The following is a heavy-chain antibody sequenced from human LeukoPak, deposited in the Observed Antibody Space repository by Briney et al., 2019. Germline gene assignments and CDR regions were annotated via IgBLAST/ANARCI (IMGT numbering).Heavy chain of an antibody. CDR3: ARDPEAAVWFDP. J-gene: IGHJ5*02. V-gene: IGHV4-61*02. D-gene: IGHD6-13*01. CDR1: GGSISSGSYY. Sequence: SETLSLTCTVSGGSISSGSYYWSWIRQPAGKGLEWIGRIYTSGSTNYNPSLKSRVTMSVDTSKNQFSLKLSSVTAADTAVYYCARDPEAAVWFDPWGQGTLVTVSS. CDR2: IYTSGST.